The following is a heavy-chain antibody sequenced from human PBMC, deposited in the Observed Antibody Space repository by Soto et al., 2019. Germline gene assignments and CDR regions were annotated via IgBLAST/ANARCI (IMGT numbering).Heavy chain of an antibody. Sequence: QVQLVESGGGVVQPGRSLRLSCAASGFTFSSYGMHWVRQAPGKGLEWVAVIWYDGSNKYYADSVKGRFTISRDNSKNTLYLQMNSLRAEDTAVYYCARDLRGTAAAGTTYYYYYYGMDVW. CDR3: ARDLRGTAAAGTTYYYYYYGMDV. CDR1: GFTFSSYG. D-gene: IGHD6-13*01. CDR2: IWYDGSNK. J-gene: IGHJ6*01. V-gene: IGHV3-33*01.